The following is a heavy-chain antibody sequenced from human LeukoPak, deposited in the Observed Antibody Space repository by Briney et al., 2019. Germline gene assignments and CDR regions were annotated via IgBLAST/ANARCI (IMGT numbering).Heavy chain of an antibody. CDR1: GFTFSSYA. CDR3: GKYCAGSSCYGGFDP. V-gene: IGHV3-33*06. Sequence: GGSLRLSCAASGFTFSSYAMHWVRQAPGKGLEWVALIWSDGTNKYYSDSVKGRFTISRDNSKNTLYLQMNSLRAEDTAVYYCGKYCAGSSCYGGFDPWGQGTLVTVSS. CDR2: IWSDGTNK. D-gene: IGHD2-2*01. J-gene: IGHJ5*02.